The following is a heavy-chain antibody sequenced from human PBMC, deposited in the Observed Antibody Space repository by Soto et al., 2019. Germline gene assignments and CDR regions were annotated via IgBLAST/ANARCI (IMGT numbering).Heavy chain of an antibody. CDR3: ARGRGSGSFYHLDY. Sequence: QVQLVESGGGVVQPGRSLRLSCAASGFTFSNHGMHWVRQAPGKGLEWVARIYYDGSNEYYADSVKGRFTISRDSSKNTMYRQMNSLRAEDTAFYYCARGRGSGSFYHLDYWGQGTLVTVSS. V-gene: IGHV3-33*01. D-gene: IGHD1-26*01. CDR2: IYYDGSNE. CDR1: GFTFSNHG. J-gene: IGHJ4*02.